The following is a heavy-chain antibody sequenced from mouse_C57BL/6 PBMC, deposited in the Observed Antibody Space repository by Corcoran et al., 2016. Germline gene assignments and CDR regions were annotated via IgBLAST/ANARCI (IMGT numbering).Heavy chain of an antibody. V-gene: IGHV1-18*01. Sequence: VQLQQSGPELVKPGASVKISCKASGYTFTDYNMDWVKQSHGKSLEWIGDINPNNGGTIYNQKFKGKATLTVDKSSSTAYMELRSLTSEDTAVYYCARKELDDYGGFAYWGQGTLVTVSA. D-gene: IGHD2-4*01. J-gene: IGHJ3*01. CDR2: INPNNGGT. CDR3: ARKELDDYGGFAY. CDR1: GYTFTDYN.